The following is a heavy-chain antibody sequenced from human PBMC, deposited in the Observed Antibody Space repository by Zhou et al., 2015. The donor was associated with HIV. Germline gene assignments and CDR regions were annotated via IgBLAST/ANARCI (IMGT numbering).Heavy chain of an antibody. J-gene: IGHJ3*01. CDR3: ARSNMNYDYALDL. Sequence: LLQSGPEVRKPGSSVKVSCKASGGTFSGSDLSWVRQAPGQGLEWMGRITPMFQTHNYAEKFRARLNITVDRHMSAAYMELSSLTSEDAAVYYCARSNMNYDYALDLWGQGTKVIVS. CDR2: ITPMFQTH. V-gene: IGHV1-69*06. D-gene: IGHD3-16*01. CDR1: GGTFSGSD.